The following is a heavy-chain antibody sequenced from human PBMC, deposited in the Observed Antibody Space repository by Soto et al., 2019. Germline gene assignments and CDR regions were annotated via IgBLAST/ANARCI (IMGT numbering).Heavy chain of an antibody. V-gene: IGHV3-7*01. CDR2: IKEDGSEI. J-gene: IGHJ3*02. D-gene: IGHD2-15*01. Sequence: LRLSCAASGFTFSSYWMTWVRQAPGKGLEWVANIKEDGSEIYQVDSVKGRFTFSRDNTSHLQMNNLRVEDTAVYYCAREPRYCRGGSCSITGDAYDIWGQAPMLTVSS. CDR1: GFTFSSYW. CDR3: AREPRYCRGGSCSITGDAYDI.